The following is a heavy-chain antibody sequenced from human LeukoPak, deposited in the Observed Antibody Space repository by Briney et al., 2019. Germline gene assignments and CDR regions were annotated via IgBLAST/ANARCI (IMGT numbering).Heavy chain of an antibody. CDR3: ARVMDIAATTMYYFDY. D-gene: IGHD5-12*01. CDR2: ISAYNGNT. CDR1: GYTFTSYG. Sequence: ASVKVSCKASGYTFTSYGISWVRQAPGQGLEWMGWISAYNGNTNYAQKLQGRVTMTTDTSTSTAYMELRSLRSDDTAVYYCARVMDIAATTMYYFDYWGQGTLVTVSS. V-gene: IGHV1-18*04. J-gene: IGHJ4*02.